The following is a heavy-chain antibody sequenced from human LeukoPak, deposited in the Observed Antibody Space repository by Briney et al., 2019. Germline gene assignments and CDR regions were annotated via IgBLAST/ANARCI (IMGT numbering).Heavy chain of an antibody. Sequence: ASVKVSCKASGYTFTSYYMRWVRQAPGQGLEWMGIINPSGGSTSYAQKFQGRVTMTRDTSTSTVYMELSSLRSEDTAVYYCASLGTKTGTTKVPFDYWGQGTLVTVSS. CDR1: GYTFTSYY. D-gene: IGHD1-7*01. CDR3: ASLGTKTGTTKVPFDY. CDR2: INPSGGST. V-gene: IGHV1-46*01. J-gene: IGHJ4*02.